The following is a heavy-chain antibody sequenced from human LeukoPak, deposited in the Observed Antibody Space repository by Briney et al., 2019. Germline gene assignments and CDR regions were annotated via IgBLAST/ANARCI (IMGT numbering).Heavy chain of an antibody. V-gene: IGHV3-30-3*01. CDR1: GFTFSSYA. D-gene: IGHD2-8*01. CDR2: ISYDGSNK. J-gene: IGHJ6*02. Sequence: GGSLRLSCAASGFTFSSYAMHWFRQAPGKGLEWVAVISYDGSNKYYADSVKGRFTISRDNSKNTLYLQMNSLRAEDTAVYYCARDHEVPMVYYYYGMDVWGQGTTATVSS. CDR3: ARDHEVPMVYYYYGMDV.